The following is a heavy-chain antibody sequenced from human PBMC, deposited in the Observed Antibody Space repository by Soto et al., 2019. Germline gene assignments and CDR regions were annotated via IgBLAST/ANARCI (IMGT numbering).Heavy chain of an antibody. CDR1: GGTFSSYA. D-gene: IGHD3-22*01. Sequence: GASVKVSCKASGGTFSSYAISWVLQAPGQGLEWMGGIIPIFGTANYAQKFQGRVTITADESTSTAYMELSSLRSEDTAAYYCARWNPDYYDSSGTIDAFDIWGQGTMVTVSS. V-gene: IGHV1-69*13. CDR2: IIPIFGTA. J-gene: IGHJ3*02. CDR3: ARWNPDYYDSSGTIDAFDI.